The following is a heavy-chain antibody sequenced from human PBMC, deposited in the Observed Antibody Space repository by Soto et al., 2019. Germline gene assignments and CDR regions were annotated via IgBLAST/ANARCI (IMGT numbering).Heavy chain of an antibody. CDR1: GYTLTELS. Sequence: ASVKVSCMVSGYTLTELSMHWVRQAPGKGLEWMGGFDPEDGETIYAQKFQGRVTMTEDTSTDTAYMELSSLRSEDTAVYYCATIKDTSSWYLGAFEIWGQGTMVTVSS. D-gene: IGHD6-13*01. CDR3: ATIKDTSSWYLGAFEI. CDR2: FDPEDGET. V-gene: IGHV1-24*01. J-gene: IGHJ3*02.